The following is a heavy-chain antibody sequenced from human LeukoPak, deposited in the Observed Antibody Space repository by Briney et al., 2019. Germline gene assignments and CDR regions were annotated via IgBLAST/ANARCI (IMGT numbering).Heavy chain of an antibody. CDR3: ARSSNGVYIQ. CDR2: ISGDGSSI. Sequence: GGSLRLSCVASGFTFRNYYMHWVRQVPGKGLVWVSRISGDGSSIFYADSVKGRFTISRDNAKNSLYGQMNSLRADDSAVYYCARSSNGVYIQWGQGTLVTVSS. CDR1: GFTFRNYY. D-gene: IGHD2-8*01. V-gene: IGHV3-74*01. J-gene: IGHJ4*02.